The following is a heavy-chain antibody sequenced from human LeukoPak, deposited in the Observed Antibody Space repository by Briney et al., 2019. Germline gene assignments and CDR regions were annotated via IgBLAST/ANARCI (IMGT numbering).Heavy chain of an antibody. CDR3: ARGLGWFDP. D-gene: IGHD7-27*01. CDR1: GFTFSSSW. V-gene: IGHV3-74*01. J-gene: IGHJ5*02. CDR2: INSDESIT. Sequence: GGSLRLSCAASGFTFSSSWMYWVRQAPGEGLVWVSRINSDESITTYADSVKGRFTISRDNAKNSLYLQMNSLRAEDTAVYYCARGLGWFDPWGRGTLVIVSS.